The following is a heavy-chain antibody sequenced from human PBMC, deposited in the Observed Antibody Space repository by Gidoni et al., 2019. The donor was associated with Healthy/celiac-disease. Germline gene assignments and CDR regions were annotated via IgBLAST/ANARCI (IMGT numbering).Heavy chain of an antibody. CDR2: IIPIFGTA. CDR1: GGTFSSYA. J-gene: IGHJ3*02. CDR3: ARDSPLTQRDGYNYGDDAFDI. D-gene: IGHD5-12*01. Sequence: QVQLVQSGAEVKKPGSSVKVSCTASGGTFSSYAISWVRQAPGQGLEWMGGIIPIFGTANYAQKFQGRVTITADESTSTAYMELSSLGSEDTAVYYCARDSPLTQRDGYNYGDDAFDIWGQGTMVTVSS. V-gene: IGHV1-69*01.